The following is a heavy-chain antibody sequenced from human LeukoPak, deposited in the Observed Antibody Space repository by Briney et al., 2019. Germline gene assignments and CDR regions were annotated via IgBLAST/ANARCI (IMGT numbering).Heavy chain of an antibody. D-gene: IGHD3-22*01. CDR1: GGSISSGGYY. Sequence: SETLSLTCTVSGGSISSGGYYWSWIRQPPGKGLEWIGYIYHSGSTYYDPSLKSRVTISVDRSKNQFSLKLSSVTAADTAVYYCASRLAGGYYYDSSGYYWGQGTLVTVSS. CDR3: ASRLAGGYYYDSSGYY. CDR2: IYHSGST. V-gene: IGHV4-30-2*01. J-gene: IGHJ4*02.